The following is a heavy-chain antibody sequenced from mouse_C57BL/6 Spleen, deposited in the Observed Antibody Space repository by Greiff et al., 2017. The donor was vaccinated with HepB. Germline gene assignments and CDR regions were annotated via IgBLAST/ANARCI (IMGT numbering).Heavy chain of an antibody. CDR1: GFSLTSYG. Sequence: VQLQQSGPGLVQPSQSLSITCTVSGFSLTSYGVHWVRQSPGKGLEWLGVIWRGGSTDYNAAFMSRLSITKDNSKSQVFFKMNSLQADDTAIYYCAIYGNGYYFAMDCWGQGTSVTVSS. V-gene: IGHV2-5*01. CDR3: AIYGNGYYFAMDC. CDR2: IWRGGST. J-gene: IGHJ4*01. D-gene: IGHD2-1*01.